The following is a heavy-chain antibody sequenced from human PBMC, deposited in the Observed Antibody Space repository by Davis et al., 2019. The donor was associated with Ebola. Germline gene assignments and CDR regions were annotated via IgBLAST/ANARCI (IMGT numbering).Heavy chain of an antibody. J-gene: IGHJ5*01. CDR1: GYTFTSYA. CDR2: INTGNGNT. D-gene: IGHD6-6*01. V-gene: IGHV1-3*04. Sequence: ASVKVSCKASGYTFTSYAIHWVRQAPGHRLEWMGWINTGNGNTKYSQKFQGRVTTTRDTSVSTAYMELSSLRSEDTAVYYCARDNSDSSAYSWMDSWGQGTLVSVSS. CDR3: ARDNSDSSAYSWMDS.